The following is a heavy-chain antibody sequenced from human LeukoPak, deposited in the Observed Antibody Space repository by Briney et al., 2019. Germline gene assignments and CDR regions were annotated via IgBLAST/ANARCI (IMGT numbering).Heavy chain of an antibody. Sequence: PGGSLRLSCAASGFTFSSYAMHWVRQAPGKGLEWVAVISYDGSNKYYADSVKGRFTISRDNAKNSLYLQMNSLRAEDTAVYYCARDMSGSYGPDYWGQGTLVTVSS. CDR2: ISYDGSNK. J-gene: IGHJ4*02. CDR1: GFTFSSYA. D-gene: IGHD1-26*01. V-gene: IGHV3-30*04. CDR3: ARDMSGSYGPDY.